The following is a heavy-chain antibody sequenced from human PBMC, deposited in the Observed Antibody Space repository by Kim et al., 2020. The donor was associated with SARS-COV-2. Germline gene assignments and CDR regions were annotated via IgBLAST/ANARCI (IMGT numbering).Heavy chain of an antibody. V-gene: IGHV4-39*01. D-gene: IGHD6-19*01. J-gene: IGHJ4*02. CDR3: VGQAVGFPLDY. Sequence: SETLSLTCTVSGDSIISNSFYWGWIRQTPGKGLEWLGSVYYSGATFYNPSLQSRVTLSVDTSKTQFSLKGTSVTTADTAVYYCVGQAVGFPLDYWGQGTLVTVSS. CDR1: GDSIISNSFY. CDR2: VYYSGAT.